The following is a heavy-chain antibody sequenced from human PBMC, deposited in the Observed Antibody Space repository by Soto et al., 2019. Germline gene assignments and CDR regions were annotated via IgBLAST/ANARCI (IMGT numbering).Heavy chain of an antibody. Sequence: ASVKVSCKASGYTFTSYYMHWVRQAPGQGLEWMGIINPSGGSTSYAQKFQGRVTMTRDTSTSTVYMELSSLRSEDTAVYYCARGLFKIVVVPAAIDYWGQGTLVTVSS. J-gene: IGHJ4*02. CDR3: ARGLFKIVVVPAAIDY. CDR2: INPSGGST. V-gene: IGHV1-46*03. CDR1: GYTFTSYY. D-gene: IGHD2-2*01.